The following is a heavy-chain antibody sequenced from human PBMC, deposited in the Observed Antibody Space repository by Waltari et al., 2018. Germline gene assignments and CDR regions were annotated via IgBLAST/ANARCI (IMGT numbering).Heavy chain of an antibody. CDR3: AADGYDFWSGYYTYGMDV. CDR2: IVVGSGNT. D-gene: IGHD3-3*01. Sequence: QMQLVQSGPEVKKPGTSVKVSCKASGFTFTSSAVQWVRQARGQRLEWIGWIVVGSGNTNYAQKFHERVTITRDMSTSTAYMELSSRRSEDTAVYYCAADGYDFWSGYYTYGMDVWGQGTTVTVSS. CDR1: GFTFTSSA. J-gene: IGHJ6*02. V-gene: IGHV1-58*01.